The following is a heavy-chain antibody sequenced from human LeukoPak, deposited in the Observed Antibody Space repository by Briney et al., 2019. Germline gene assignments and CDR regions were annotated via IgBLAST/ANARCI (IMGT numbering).Heavy chain of an antibody. Sequence: GGSLRLSCAASGFTFSNYAMSWVRQAPGKGLEWVSAASGSGGSTYYADSVKGRFTIPRDNSKNTLFLQMNSLRVEDTAVYYCAKDLGSVVTPPSLDYWGQGTLVTVSS. CDR2: ASGSGGST. CDR3: AKDLGSVVTPPSLDY. V-gene: IGHV3-23*01. CDR1: GFTFSNYA. D-gene: IGHD2-21*02. J-gene: IGHJ4*02.